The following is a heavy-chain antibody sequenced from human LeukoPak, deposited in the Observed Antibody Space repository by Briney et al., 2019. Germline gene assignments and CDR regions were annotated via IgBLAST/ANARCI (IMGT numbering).Heavy chain of an antibody. Sequence: GGSLRLSCAASGFPFSDYYMNWIRQAPRKGLDWISYIDSSNTYTHYADSLKGRLTISRDNAKNSLYLQMNSLRAEVTAVYYCAGDKESSGWYLTPYYYGMDVWGKGNRVTVSS. V-gene: IGHV3-11*06. CDR1: GFPFSDYY. CDR3: AGDKESSGWYLTPYYYGMDV. J-gene: IGHJ6*04. CDR2: IDSSNTYT. D-gene: IGHD6-13*01.